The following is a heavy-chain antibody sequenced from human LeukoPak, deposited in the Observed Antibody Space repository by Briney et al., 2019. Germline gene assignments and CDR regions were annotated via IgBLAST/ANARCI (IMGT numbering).Heavy chain of an antibody. CDR2: MSPKSGDT. V-gene: IGHV1-8*01. CDR1: GYTFTSYD. D-gene: IGHD7-27*01. CDR3: ARGPPDTGDFDY. Sequence: ASVKVSCTASGYTFTSYDFNWVRQATGQGLEWMGWMSPKSGDTGYAQKFQGRVTMTRDTSTSTAYMELSSLRSEDTAVYYCARGPPDTGDFDYWGQGTPVTVSS. J-gene: IGHJ4*02.